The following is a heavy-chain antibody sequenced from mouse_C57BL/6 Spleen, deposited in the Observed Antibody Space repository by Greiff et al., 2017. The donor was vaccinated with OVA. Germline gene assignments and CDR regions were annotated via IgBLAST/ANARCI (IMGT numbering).Heavy chain of an antibody. CDR1: GFTFSDYY. D-gene: IGHD1-1*01. CDR3: ARRSYYGSSYAMDY. J-gene: IGHJ4*01. Sequence: DVHLVESGGGLVQPGGSLKLSCAASGFTFSDYYMYWVRQTPEKRLEWVAYISNGGGSTYYPDTVKGRFTISRDNAKNTLYLQMSRLKSEDTAMYYCARRSYYGSSYAMDYWGQGTSVTVSS. V-gene: IGHV5-12*01. CDR2: ISNGGGST.